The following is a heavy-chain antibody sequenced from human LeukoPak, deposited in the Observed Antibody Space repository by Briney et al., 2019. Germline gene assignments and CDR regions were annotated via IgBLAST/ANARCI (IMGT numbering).Heavy chain of an antibody. J-gene: IGHJ5*02. Sequence: SQTLSLTCTVSGGSISSGGYYWSWIRQHPGKGLEWIGYIYYSGSTYYNPSLKSRVNISVDTSKNQFSLTLSSVTAADTAVYYCARVKGYCSSTSCYSWFDPWGQGTLVTVSS. CDR2: IYYSGST. V-gene: IGHV4-31*03. D-gene: IGHD2-2*02. CDR1: GGSISSGGYY. CDR3: ARVKGYCSSTSCYSWFDP.